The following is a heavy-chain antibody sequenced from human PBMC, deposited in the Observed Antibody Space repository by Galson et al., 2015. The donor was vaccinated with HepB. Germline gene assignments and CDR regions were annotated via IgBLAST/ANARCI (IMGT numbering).Heavy chain of an antibody. CDR3: ARDRVSYFNASGGIDS. CDR2: ISYDENAK. Sequence: SLRLSCAASGFTFSSYKMHWVRQAPGKGLEWMAVISYDENAKFYADSVKGRFTISRDNSKNTLFLQMNSLRPEDTAVYYCARDRVSYFNASGGIDSWGQGVLVTGSS. D-gene: IGHD1-26*01. J-gene: IGHJ4*02. CDR1: GFTFSSYK. V-gene: IGHV3-30*03.